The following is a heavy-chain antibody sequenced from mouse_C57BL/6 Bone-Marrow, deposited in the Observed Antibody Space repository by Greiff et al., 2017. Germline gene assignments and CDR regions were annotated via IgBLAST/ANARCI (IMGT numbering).Heavy chain of an antibody. CDR3: ARGSAY. Sequence: QVQLQQPGAELVKPGASVKLSCKASGYTFTSYWMHWVKQRPGQGLEWIGMIHPNSGSTNYNEKFKSKATLTVDKSSSTASMQISILTSEDSAGYYCARGSAYWGQGTLVTVSA. V-gene: IGHV1-64*01. J-gene: IGHJ3*01. CDR2: IHPNSGST. CDR1: GYTFTSYW.